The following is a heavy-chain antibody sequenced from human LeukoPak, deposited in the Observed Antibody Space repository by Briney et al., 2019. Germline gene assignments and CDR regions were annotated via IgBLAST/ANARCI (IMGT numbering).Heavy chain of an antibody. CDR2: IKQDGSEK. D-gene: IGHD1-26*01. CDR1: GFTFSSYW. V-gene: IGHV3-7*01. J-gene: IGHJ1*01. CDR3: ARGHTYSGSYFYFQH. Sequence: GGSLRLSCAASGFTFSSYWMSWVRQAPGKGLEWVANIKQDGSEKYYVDSVKGRFTISRDNAKNSLYLQMNSLRAEDTAVYYCARGHTYSGSYFYFQHWGQGTLVIVSS.